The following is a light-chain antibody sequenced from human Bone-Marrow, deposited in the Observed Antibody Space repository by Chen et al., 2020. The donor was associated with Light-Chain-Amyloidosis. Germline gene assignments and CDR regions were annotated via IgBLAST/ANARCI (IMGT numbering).Light chain of an antibody. CDR3: SSYSTSSTNVV. CDR1: SSALGAFNY. V-gene: IGLV2-14*03. CDR2: DVS. Sequence: QSALTQPASVSGSPGQSITISCTGTSSALGAFNYVSWYQQPPGKAPKVIIFDVSNRPSWVSNRFSGSKSGNTASLSISGLQTEDEAVYYCSSYSTSSTNVVFGGGTKLTVL. J-gene: IGLJ2*01.